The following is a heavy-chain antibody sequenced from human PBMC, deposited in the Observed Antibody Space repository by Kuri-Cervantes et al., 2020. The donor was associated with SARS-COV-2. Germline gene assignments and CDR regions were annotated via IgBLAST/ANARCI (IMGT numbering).Heavy chain of an antibody. V-gene: IGHV4-38-2*01. CDR3: ATGSVLYRSSVDWFDS. CDR2: IYHSGST. Sequence: GSLRLSCAVSGYSISSGYYWGWIRQPPGKGLEWIGSIYHSGSTYYNPSLKSRVTISVDTSKNQFSLKLSSVTAADTAVYYCATGSVLYRSSVDWFDSWGQGTLVTVSS. CDR1: GYSISSGYY. D-gene: IGHD3-10*01. J-gene: IGHJ5*01.